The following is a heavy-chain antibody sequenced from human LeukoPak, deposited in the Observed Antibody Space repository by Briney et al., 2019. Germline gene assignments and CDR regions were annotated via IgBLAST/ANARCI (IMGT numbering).Heavy chain of an antibody. CDR1: GFTFSRNW. CDR2: INSEGSST. Sequence: PGGSLRLSCAASGFTFSRNWMHWVRQASGKGLVWVSRINSEGSSTNYADSVSGRFTTSRDNPKNTLYLQMSSLRAEDTAVYYCARGRGGNSSFDFWGQGTLVTVSS. CDR3: ARGRGGNSSFDF. V-gene: IGHV3-74*01. D-gene: IGHD4-23*01. J-gene: IGHJ4*02.